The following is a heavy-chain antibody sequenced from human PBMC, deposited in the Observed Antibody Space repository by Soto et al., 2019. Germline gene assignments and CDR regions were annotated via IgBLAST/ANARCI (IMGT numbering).Heavy chain of an antibody. CDR2: ISSSSSYI. V-gene: IGHV3-21*01. CDR1: GFTFSSYS. J-gene: IGHJ4*02. CDR3: ARDRPFDY. Sequence: EVQLVESRGGLVKPGGSLRLACAATGFTFSSYSMNWVRQAPGKGLEWVSSISSSSSYIYYADSVKGRFTISRDNAKNSLYLQMNSLRAEDTALYYCARDRPFDYCGQGTLVTVSS.